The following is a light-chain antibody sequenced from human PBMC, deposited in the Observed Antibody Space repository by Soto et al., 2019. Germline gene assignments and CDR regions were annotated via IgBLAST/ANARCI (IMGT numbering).Light chain of an antibody. Sequence: DIQMTQSPSSLSASVGDRVSITCRASQTIGRYLNWFQQKSGEAPNLLIYTASTLQSGVPSRFSGSGSGTDFTLTITNMQPEDFATYYCQQGYDTSPTFGQGTRL. J-gene: IGKJ5*01. CDR3: QQGYDTSPT. V-gene: IGKV1-39*01. CDR2: TAS. CDR1: QTIGRY.